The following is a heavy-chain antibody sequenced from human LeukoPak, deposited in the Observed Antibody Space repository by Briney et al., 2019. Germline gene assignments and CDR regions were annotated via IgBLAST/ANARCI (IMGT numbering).Heavy chain of an antibody. Sequence: PSETLSLTCAVYGGSFSGYYWSWIRQPPGKGLEWIGEIYHSGSTNYNPSLKSRVTISVDTSKNQFSLKLSSVTAADTAVYYCARASKGTGITMVRGVFNWFDPWGQGTLVTVSS. D-gene: IGHD3-10*01. CDR3: ARASKGTGITMVRGVFNWFDP. J-gene: IGHJ5*02. V-gene: IGHV4-34*01. CDR1: GGSFSGYY. CDR2: IYHSGST.